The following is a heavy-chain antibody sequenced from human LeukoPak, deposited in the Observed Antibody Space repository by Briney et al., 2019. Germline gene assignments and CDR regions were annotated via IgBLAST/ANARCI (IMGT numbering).Heavy chain of an antibody. Sequence: GSLRLSCAASGFTFSSYSMNWVRQAPGKGLEWVSSISSSSSYIYYADSVRGRFTISRDNAKNSLYLQMNSLRAEDTAVYYCARYGTSNWFDPWGQGTLVTVSS. D-gene: IGHD3/OR15-3a*01. CDR2: ISSSSSYI. J-gene: IGHJ5*02. CDR1: GFTFSSYS. V-gene: IGHV3-21*01. CDR3: ARYGTSNWFDP.